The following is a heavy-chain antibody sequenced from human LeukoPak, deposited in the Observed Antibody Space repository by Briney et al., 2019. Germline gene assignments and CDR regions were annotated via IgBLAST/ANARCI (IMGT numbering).Heavy chain of an antibody. J-gene: IGHJ4*02. CDR3: AHAEGSYYDFWSGLDHFDY. CDR1: GFSLSTSGVG. Sequence: SGPTLVNPTQTLTLTCTFSGFSLSTSGVGAGWIRQPPGKALEWLALIYWNDDKRYSPSLKSRLTITKDTSKNQVVLTMTNMDPVDTATYYCAHAEGSYYDFWSGLDHFDYWGQGTLVTVSS. D-gene: IGHD3-3*01. CDR2: IYWNDDK. V-gene: IGHV2-5*01.